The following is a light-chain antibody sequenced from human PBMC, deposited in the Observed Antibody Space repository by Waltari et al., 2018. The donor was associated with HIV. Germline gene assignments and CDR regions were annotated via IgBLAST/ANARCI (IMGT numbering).Light chain of an antibody. CDR2: SNN. CDR3: AVWGDSLNGPV. V-gene: IGLV1-44*01. Sequence: QSVLTQPPSASGTPGPRVTISCSGSSSNLGSNTVNWYQQPPGTAPKLLIYSNNQRPSGVPDRFSGSKSGTSASLAISGLQSEDEADYYCAVWGDSLNGPVFGGGTKLTVL. CDR1: SSNLGSNT. J-gene: IGLJ2*01.